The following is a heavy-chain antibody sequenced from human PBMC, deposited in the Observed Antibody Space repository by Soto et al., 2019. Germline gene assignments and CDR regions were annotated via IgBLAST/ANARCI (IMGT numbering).Heavy chain of an antibody. CDR3: ARGYYYDSSGYSLLWNY. J-gene: IGHJ4*02. D-gene: IGHD3-22*01. CDR2: IHHSGST. CDR1: GGSISSGGYF. V-gene: IGHV4-39*07. Sequence: SETLSLTCTVSGGSISSGGYFWSWIRQPPGKGLEWIGEIHHSGSTNCNPSLKSRVTISVDTSKNQFSLKLSSVTAADTAVYYCARGYYYDSSGYSLLWNYWGQGTLVTVSS.